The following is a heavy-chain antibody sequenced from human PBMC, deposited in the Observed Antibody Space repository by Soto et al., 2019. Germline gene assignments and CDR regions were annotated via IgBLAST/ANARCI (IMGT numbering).Heavy chain of an antibody. D-gene: IGHD2-15*01. V-gene: IGHV4-59*08. CDR2: IYYSGST. CDR1: GDSMTSFY. Sequence: SETLSLTCTVSGDSMTSFYWTWIRQPPGKDLEWIGQIYYSGSTTYNPSLKSRVTISIDTSKNQFSLRLTSVTAADTAVYYCARHYCSGGSCYSLYYWGQGTLVTVSS. J-gene: IGHJ4*02. CDR3: ARHYCSGGSCYSLYY.